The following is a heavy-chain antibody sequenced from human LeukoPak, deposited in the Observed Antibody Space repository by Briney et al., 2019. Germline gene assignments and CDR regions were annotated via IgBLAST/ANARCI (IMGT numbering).Heavy chain of an antibody. CDR3: ARVTGTTLYYYMDV. CDR2: IYTTGST. CDR1: GGSISSYY. Sequence: PSETLSLTCTVSGGSISSYYWSWIRPPAGKGLEWIGRIYTTGSTNYNPSLKSRVTMSVDTSKNQFSLKLSSVTAADTAVYYCARVTGTTLYYYMDVWGKGTTVTVSS. V-gene: IGHV4-4*07. D-gene: IGHD1-7*01. J-gene: IGHJ6*03.